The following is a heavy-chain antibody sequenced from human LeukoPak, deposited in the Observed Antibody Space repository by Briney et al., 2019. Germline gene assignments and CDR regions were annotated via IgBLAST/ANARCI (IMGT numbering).Heavy chain of an antibody. CDR3: AKSYSSGYYVLGT. CDR1: GFTFSSYG. J-gene: IGHJ5*02. V-gene: IGHV3-30*02. Sequence: GGSLRLSCAASGFTFSSYGMHWVRQAPGKGLEWVAFIRYDGSNKYYADSVKGRFTISRDNSKNTLYPQMNSLRAEDTAVYYCAKSYSSGYYVLGTWGQGTLVTVSS. D-gene: IGHD3-22*01. CDR2: IRYDGSNK.